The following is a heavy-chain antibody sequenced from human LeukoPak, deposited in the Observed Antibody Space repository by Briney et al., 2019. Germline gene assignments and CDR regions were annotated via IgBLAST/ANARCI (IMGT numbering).Heavy chain of an antibody. CDR3: ARDNGHGGATPGY. D-gene: IGHD3-16*01. CDR1: GVSISSNY. J-gene: IGHJ4*02. CDR2: IYYSGNT. Sequence: SETLSLTCTVSGVSISSNYWSWIRQPPGKGLEWIGYIYYSGNTNYNPSLKSRVTISVDTSKNQFSLKLRSVTAADTALYYCARDNGHGGATPGYWGQGTLVTVSS. V-gene: IGHV4-59*13.